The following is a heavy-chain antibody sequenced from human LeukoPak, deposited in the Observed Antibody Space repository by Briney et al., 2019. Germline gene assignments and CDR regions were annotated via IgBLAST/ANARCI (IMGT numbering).Heavy chain of an antibody. CDR2: INHSGST. D-gene: IGHD4-17*01. Sequence: SETLSLTCAVYGGSFSGYYWSWIRQPPGKGLEWIGDINHSGSTNYNPSLKSRVTISVDTSKNQFSLKLSSVTAADTAVYYCARGVEVGDYFVYYYYGMDVWGQGTTVTVSS. CDR3: ARGVEVGDYFVYYYYGMDV. V-gene: IGHV4-34*01. CDR1: GGSFSGYY. J-gene: IGHJ6*02.